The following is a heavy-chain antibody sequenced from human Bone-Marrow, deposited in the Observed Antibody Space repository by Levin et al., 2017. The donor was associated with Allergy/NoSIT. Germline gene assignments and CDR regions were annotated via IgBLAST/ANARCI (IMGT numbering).Heavy chain of an antibody. D-gene: IGHD2-15*01. J-gene: IGHJ4*02. CDR1: GFTFDDYA. CDR3: AKGLCSGGSCYSFHPFDY. Sequence: GGSLRLSCAASGFTFDDYAMHWVRQAPGKGLEWVSLISWDGGSTYYADSVKGRFTISRDNSKNSLYLQMNSLRAEDTALYYCAKGLCSGGSCYSFHPFDYWGQGTLVTVSS. V-gene: IGHV3-43D*04. CDR2: ISWDGGST.